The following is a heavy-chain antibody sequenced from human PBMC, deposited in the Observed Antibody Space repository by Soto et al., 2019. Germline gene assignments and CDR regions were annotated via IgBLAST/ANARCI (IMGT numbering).Heavy chain of an antibody. CDR2: IIPIFGTA. V-gene: IGHV1-69*13. CDR1: GGTFSSYA. J-gene: IGHJ5*02. CDR3: ARVPRGTSKLAYDDCWRGYYWFDV. D-gene: IGHD3-3*01. Sequence: ASVKVSCKASGGTFSSYAISWVRQAPGQGLEWMGGIIPIFGTANYAQKFQGRVTITADESTSTAYMELSSLRSEDTAVYYCARVPRGTSKLAYDDCWRGYYWFDVWGEGTLVTVSS.